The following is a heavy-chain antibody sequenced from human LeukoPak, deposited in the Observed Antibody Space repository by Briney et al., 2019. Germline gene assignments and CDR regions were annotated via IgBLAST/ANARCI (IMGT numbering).Heavy chain of an antibody. J-gene: IGHJ4*02. V-gene: IGHV3-23*01. CDR1: RFTFSSYA. CDR3: AKDDRAARPAYYFDY. D-gene: IGHD6-6*01. CDR2: ISGSGGST. Sequence: GGSLRLSCAASRFTFSSYAMSWVRQAPGKGLEWVSAISGSGGSTYYADSVKGRFTISRDNSKNTLYLQMNSLRAEDTAVYYCAKDDRAARPAYYFDYWGQGTLVTVSS.